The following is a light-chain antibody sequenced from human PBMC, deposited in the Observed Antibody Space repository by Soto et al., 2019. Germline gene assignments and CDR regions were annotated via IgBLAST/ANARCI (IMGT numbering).Light chain of an antibody. CDR1: SSDVGGYNY. CDR3: SSYAGSNNFEV. Sequence: ALTQPPSASGSPGQSVTISCTGTSSDVGGYNYVSWYQQHPGKAPKLMIYEVSKRPSGVPDRFSGSKSGNTASLTVSGLQAEDEADYYCSSYAGSNNFEVFGGGTKLTVL. CDR2: EVS. V-gene: IGLV2-8*01. J-gene: IGLJ2*01.